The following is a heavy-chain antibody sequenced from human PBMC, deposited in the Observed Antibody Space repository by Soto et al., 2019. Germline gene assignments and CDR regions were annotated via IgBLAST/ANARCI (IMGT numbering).Heavy chain of an antibody. CDR3: ASQTYYYGSGSPDY. CDR2: ISYDGSNK. CDR1: GFTFSSYA. V-gene: IGHV3-30-3*01. D-gene: IGHD3-10*01. Sequence: QVQLVESGGGVVQPGRSLRLSCAACGFTFSSYAMHWVRQAPGKGLEWVAVISYDGSNKYYADSVKGRFTISRDNSKNTLYLQMNSLRAEDTAVYYCASQTYYYGSGSPDYWGQGTLVTVSS. J-gene: IGHJ4*02.